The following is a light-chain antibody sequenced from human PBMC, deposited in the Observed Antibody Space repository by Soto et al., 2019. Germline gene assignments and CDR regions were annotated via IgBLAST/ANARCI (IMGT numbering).Light chain of an antibody. V-gene: IGKV3-11*01. Sequence: VFTHSPSTLSLTPGERATLSCRASQSVSSYLAWYQQKPGQAPRLLIYDASNRATGIPARFSGSGSGTDFTLTISSLEPEDFAVYYCQQRSNWPPRITFGQGTRLEIK. J-gene: IGKJ5*01. CDR3: QQRSNWPPRIT. CDR1: QSVSSY. CDR2: DAS.